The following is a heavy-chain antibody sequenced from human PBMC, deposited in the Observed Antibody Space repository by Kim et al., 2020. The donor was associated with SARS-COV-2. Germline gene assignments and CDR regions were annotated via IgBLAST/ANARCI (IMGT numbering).Heavy chain of an antibody. Sequence: GRFTISRDDAENSLYLQMNSLRAEDTSVYYCAREGFRYCSSTSCYAPFDYWGQGTLVTVSS. J-gene: IGHJ4*02. V-gene: IGHV3-11*06. CDR3: AREGFRYCSSTSCYAPFDY. D-gene: IGHD2-2*01.